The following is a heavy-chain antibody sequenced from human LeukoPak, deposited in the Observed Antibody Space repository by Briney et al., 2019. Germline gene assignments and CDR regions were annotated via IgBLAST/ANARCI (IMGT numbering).Heavy chain of an antibody. J-gene: IGHJ4*02. CDR1: GFTFSSYG. Sequence: GGSLRLSCAASGFTFSSYGMHWVRQAPGKGLEWVAVIWYDGSNKYHADSVKGRFTISRDNSKNTLYLQMNSLRAEDTAVYYCARDRLQNYFDYWGQGTLVTVSS. CDR3: ARDRLQNYFDY. CDR2: IWYDGSNK. V-gene: IGHV3-33*01. D-gene: IGHD4-11*01.